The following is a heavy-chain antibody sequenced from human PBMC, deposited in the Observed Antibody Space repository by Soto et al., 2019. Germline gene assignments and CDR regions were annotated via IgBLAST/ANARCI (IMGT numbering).Heavy chain of an antibody. V-gene: IGHV1-69*01. CDR3: ARQMVTTTTLGYFDN. CDR1: GGTFNSYA. J-gene: IGHJ4*02. CDR2: IIPILETT. D-gene: IGHD2-21*02. Sequence: QVRLVQSGAEVKKPGSSVKVSCKASGGTFNSYALTWVRQAPGQGLEWMGGIIPILETTNYAQGFQGRITITAHQTTTTVYMELSRLRSEDTAVSYIARQMVTTTTLGYFDNWAQGTLVTVTS.